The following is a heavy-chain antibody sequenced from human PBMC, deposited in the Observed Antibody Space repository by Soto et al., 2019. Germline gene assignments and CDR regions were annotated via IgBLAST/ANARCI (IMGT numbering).Heavy chain of an antibody. CDR1: GFMFSSYG. CDR3: AKGLYASGWSFLDY. J-gene: IGHJ4*02. CDR2: LSYAGSNK. Sequence: QVQLVESGGGVVPPGRSLRLSCAASGFMFSSYGMHWVRQAPGKGLEWVALLSYAGSNKYYADSVKGRFTISRDNSKNPLYLQMNSLRAEDTAVYYFAKGLYASGWSFLDYGGQGTLVTVSS. D-gene: IGHD6-19*01. V-gene: IGHV3-30*18.